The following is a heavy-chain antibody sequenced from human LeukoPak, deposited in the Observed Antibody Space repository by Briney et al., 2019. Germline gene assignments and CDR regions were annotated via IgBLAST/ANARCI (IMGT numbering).Heavy chain of an antibody. CDR2: INNDGST. CDR1: GFTFGNYW. D-gene: IGHD3-10*01. Sequence: GGSLRLSCVASGFTFGNYWMHWVRQAPGKELVCISRINNDGSTVYADSVAGRFTISRDNARNTLYLQMNTLRVEDTAVYYCARDYYGSIDLWGQGTLVTVSS. CDR3: ARDYYGSIDL. J-gene: IGHJ1*01. V-gene: IGHV3-74*01.